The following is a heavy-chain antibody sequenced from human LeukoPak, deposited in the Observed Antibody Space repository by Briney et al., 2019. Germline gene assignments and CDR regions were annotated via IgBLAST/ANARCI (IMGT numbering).Heavy chain of an antibody. D-gene: IGHD6-19*01. CDR2: ISACNGNT. J-gene: IGHJ5*02. Sequence: ASVKVSCKASGYTFTNYGISWVRQAPGLGLEWMGWISACNGNTIYAQKVQGRVTMTTDTSTSTAYMELRSLRFDDTAVYYCARDLDVGAVAGTNWFDPWGQGTLVTVSS. CDR3: ARDLDVGAVAGTNWFDP. CDR1: GYTFTNYG. V-gene: IGHV1-18*01.